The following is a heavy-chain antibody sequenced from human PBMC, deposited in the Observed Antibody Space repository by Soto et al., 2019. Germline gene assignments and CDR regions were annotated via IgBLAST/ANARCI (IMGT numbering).Heavy chain of an antibody. CDR1: GGTFSSYA. D-gene: IGHD3-10*01. CDR3: ARDRWFGEKALHYYGMDV. V-gene: IGHV1-69*06. J-gene: IGHJ6*02. Sequence: QVQLVQSGAEVQKPGSSVKVSCKASGGTFSSYAISWVRQAPGQGLEWMGGIIPIFGTANYAQKFQGRVTITADKSTSTAYMELSGLRSEDTAVYYCARDRWFGEKALHYYGMDVWGQGTTVTVSS. CDR2: IIPIFGTA.